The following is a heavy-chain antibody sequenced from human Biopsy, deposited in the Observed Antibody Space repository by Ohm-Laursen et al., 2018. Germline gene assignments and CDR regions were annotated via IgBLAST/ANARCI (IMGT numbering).Heavy chain of an antibody. Sequence: SLRLSCTASGFTFSTYWMTWVRQAPGKGLEWVANIKQDGSEKYYVDSVKGRFTISRDNAKDSLDLQMSSLRVEDTALYYCASAHQYCSATTCNGGSDFWGQGTLVTVSS. CDR1: GFTFSTYW. D-gene: IGHD2-15*01. J-gene: IGHJ4*02. V-gene: IGHV3-7*01. CDR3: ASAHQYCSATTCNGGSDF. CDR2: IKQDGSEK.